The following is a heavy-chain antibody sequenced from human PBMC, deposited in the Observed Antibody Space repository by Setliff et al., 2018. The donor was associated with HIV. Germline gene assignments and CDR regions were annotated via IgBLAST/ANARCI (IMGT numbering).Heavy chain of an antibody. CDR2: YIPTLHIT. J-gene: IGHJ6*03. CDR3: ARGGAYLERLFPPSYYVDL. V-gene: IGHV1-69*10. CDR1: GGSFDGQY. Sequence: SVKSSCKASGGSFDGQYLNWVRQAPGQGLEWMCGYIPTLHITRYAENIQRGRVTISADTPTGAIYLDLRGLRLDDTAVYYCARGGAYLERLFPPSYYVDLWGTGTSVTVSS. D-gene: IGHD3-3*01.